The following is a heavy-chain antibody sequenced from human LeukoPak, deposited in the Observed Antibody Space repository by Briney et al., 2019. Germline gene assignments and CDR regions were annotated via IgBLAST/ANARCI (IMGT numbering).Heavy chain of an antibody. CDR3: ARRGTSSSLDF. Sequence: PSETLSLTCAVYGGSFSGYYWSWIRQPPGKGLEWIGYIYSSGSTNYNPSLKSRVTISVDTSKNQFSLMLSSVTAADTAVYYCARRGTSSSLDFWGQGTLVIVPS. J-gene: IGHJ4*02. CDR1: GGSFSGYY. D-gene: IGHD2-2*01. V-gene: IGHV4-59*08. CDR2: IYSSGST.